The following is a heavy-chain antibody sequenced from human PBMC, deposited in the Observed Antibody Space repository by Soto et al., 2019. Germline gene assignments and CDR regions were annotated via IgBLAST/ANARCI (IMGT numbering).Heavy chain of an antibody. CDR1: GYTFTSYG. CDR2: ISAYNGNT. CDR3: ARALGYCSSTSCWENYYYYMDV. V-gene: IGHV1-18*01. Sequence: ASVKVSCKASGYTFTSYGISWVRQAPGEGREWMGWISAYNGNTNYAQKLQGRVTMTTDTSTSTAYMQLRSLRSDDTAVYYCARALGYCSSTSCWENYYYYMDVWGKGTTVTVSS. J-gene: IGHJ6*03. D-gene: IGHD2-2*03.